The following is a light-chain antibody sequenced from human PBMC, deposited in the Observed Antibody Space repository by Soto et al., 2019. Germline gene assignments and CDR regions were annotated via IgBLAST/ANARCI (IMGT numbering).Light chain of an antibody. J-gene: IGLJ2*01. V-gene: IGLV2-14*01. CDR2: GVT. CDR3: SSYTTGTTLSAV. Sequence: QSALTQPASVSGSPGQSITISCTGTSSDVGGYNYVSWYQKHPGKAPKLMIYGVTNRPSGVSNRFSGSKSGNTASLTISGLQAEDEADYYCSSYTTGTTLSAVFGGGTTLTVL. CDR1: SSDVGGYNY.